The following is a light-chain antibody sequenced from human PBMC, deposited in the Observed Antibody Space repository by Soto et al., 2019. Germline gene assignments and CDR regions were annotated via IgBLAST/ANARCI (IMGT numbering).Light chain of an antibody. V-gene: IGLV2-14*01. CDR1: SSDVGGYNY. Sequence: QSALTQPASVSGSPGQSITISCTGTSSDVGGYNYVSWYQQHPGKAPKLMIYDVSNRPSGVSNRFSGSKSGNTASLTISGLQAEDEADYYCSSYTSSSHPWVFGGGTKVTVL. J-gene: IGLJ2*01. CDR2: DVS. CDR3: SSYTSSSHPWV.